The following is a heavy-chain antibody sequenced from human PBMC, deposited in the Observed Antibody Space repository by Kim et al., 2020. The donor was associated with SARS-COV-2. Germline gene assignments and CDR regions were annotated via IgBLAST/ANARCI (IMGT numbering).Heavy chain of an antibody. J-gene: IGHJ5*02. Sequence: SETLSLTCTVSGGSISSYYWSWVRQPPGKGLEWIGYISYSVRTNYNPSLKSRVTISVDTSKNQFSLKLSSVTAADTAVYYCARDNYIAAAGTSSWFDPWGQGTLVTVSS. CDR1: GGSISSYY. CDR3: ARDNYIAAAGTSSWFDP. CDR2: ISYSVRT. V-gene: IGHV4-59*01. D-gene: IGHD6-13*01.